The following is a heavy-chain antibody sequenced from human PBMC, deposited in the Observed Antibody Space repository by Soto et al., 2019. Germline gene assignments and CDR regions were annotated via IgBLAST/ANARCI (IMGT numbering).Heavy chain of an antibody. D-gene: IGHD3-10*01. CDR2: ISGSGGST. Sequence: GGSLRLSCAASGFTFSSYAMSWVRQATGKGLEWVSAISGSGGSTYYADSVKGRFTISRDNSKNTLYLQMNSLRAEDTAVYYCAKGTMVRGVISLFYYGMDVWGQGTTVTVSS. CDR3: AKGTMVRGVISLFYYGMDV. CDR1: GFTFSSYA. V-gene: IGHV3-23*01. J-gene: IGHJ6*02.